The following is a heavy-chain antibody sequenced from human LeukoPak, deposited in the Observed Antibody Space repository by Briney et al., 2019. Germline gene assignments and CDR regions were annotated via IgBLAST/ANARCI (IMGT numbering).Heavy chain of an antibody. Sequence: PGRSLRLSCAASGFTFSDYSMNWVRQAPGKGLEWVSSISSRSAYIHYTDSVKGRFNISRDNAENSLYLQMNNLRADDTAVYYCARDRSGSYPYYFDYWGQGTLVTVSS. CDR3: ARDRSGSYPYYFDY. CDR2: ISSRSAYI. D-gene: IGHD1-26*01. J-gene: IGHJ4*02. V-gene: IGHV3-21*01. CDR1: GFTFSDYS.